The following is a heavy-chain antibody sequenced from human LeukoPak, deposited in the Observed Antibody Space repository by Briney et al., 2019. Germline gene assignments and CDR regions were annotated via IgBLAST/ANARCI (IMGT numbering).Heavy chain of an antibody. Sequence: SETLSLTCAVSGGSISSGGYSWSWIRQPPGKGLEWIGYIYHSGSTYYNPSLKSRVTISVDRSKNQFSLKLSSVTAADTAVYYRAATRPNGSVDAFDIWGQGTMVTVSS. D-gene: IGHD3-10*01. CDR1: GGSISSGGYS. CDR3: AATRPNGSVDAFDI. V-gene: IGHV4-30-2*01. CDR2: IYHSGST. J-gene: IGHJ3*02.